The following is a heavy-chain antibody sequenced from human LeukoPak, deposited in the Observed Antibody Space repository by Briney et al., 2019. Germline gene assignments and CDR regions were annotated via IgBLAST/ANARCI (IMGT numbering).Heavy chain of an antibody. CDR2: IYYSGST. J-gene: IGHJ3*02. Sequence: PSETLSLTCTVSGGSISSYYWSWIRQPPGKGLEWIGYIYYSGSTYYNPSLKSRVTISVDTSKNQFSLKLSSVTAADTAVYYCARASQVDAFDIWGQGTMVTVSS. CDR1: GGSISSYY. CDR3: ARASQVDAFDI. V-gene: IGHV4-59*12.